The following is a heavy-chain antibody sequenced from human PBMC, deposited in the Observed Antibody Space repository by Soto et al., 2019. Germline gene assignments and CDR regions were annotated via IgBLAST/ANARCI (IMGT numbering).Heavy chain of an antibody. CDR2: IIPIFGTA. J-gene: IGHJ4*02. V-gene: IGHV1-69*13. CDR3: ARVGYYDSSGYYATG. CDR1: GGTFSSYA. Sequence: ASVKVSCKASGGTFSSYAISWVRQAPGQGLEWMGGIIPIFGTANYAQKFQGRVTITADESTSTAYMELSSPRSEDTAVYYCARVGYYDSSGYYATGWGQGTLVTVSS. D-gene: IGHD3-22*01.